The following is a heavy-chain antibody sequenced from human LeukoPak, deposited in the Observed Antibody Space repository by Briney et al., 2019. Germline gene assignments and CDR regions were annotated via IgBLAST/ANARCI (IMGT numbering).Heavy chain of an antibody. CDR2: INHSGST. CDR3: ARGITMVRGVIRKPYFDY. J-gene: IGHJ4*02. D-gene: IGHD3-10*01. V-gene: IGHV4-34*01. Sequence: PSETLSPTCAVYGGSFSGYYWSWIRQPPGKGLEWIGEINHSGSTNYNPSLKSRVTISVDTSKNQFSLKLSSVTAADTAVYYCARGITMVRGVIRKPYFDYWGQGTLVTVSS. CDR1: GGSFSGYY.